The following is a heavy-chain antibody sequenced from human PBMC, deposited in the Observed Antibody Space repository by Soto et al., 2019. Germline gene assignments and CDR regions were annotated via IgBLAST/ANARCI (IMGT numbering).Heavy chain of an antibody. J-gene: IGHJ5*02. CDR2: IHHSGST. Sequence: SETLSLTCAVSSASISSEQWWTWVRQPPGKGLEWIAEIHHSGSTNNNPSLRGRVTMSVDKSKNQFSLNLSSVTAADTAVYYCATSNWFDPWGQGTLVTVSS. CDR1: SASISSEQW. V-gene: IGHV4-4*02. CDR3: ATSNWFDP.